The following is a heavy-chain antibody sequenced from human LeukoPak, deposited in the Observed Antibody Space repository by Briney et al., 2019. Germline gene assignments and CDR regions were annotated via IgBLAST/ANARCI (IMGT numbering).Heavy chain of an antibody. J-gene: IGHJ4*02. D-gene: IGHD6-13*01. Sequence: GGSLRLSCAASGFTFDDYAMHWVRQAPGKGLEWVSGISWNSGSIGYADSVKGRFTISRDNAKNSLYLQMSSLRAEDMALYYCAKGLGSSSWFSFDYWGQGTLVTVSS. CDR1: GFTFDDYA. CDR3: AKGLGSSSWFSFDY. CDR2: ISWNSGSI. V-gene: IGHV3-9*03.